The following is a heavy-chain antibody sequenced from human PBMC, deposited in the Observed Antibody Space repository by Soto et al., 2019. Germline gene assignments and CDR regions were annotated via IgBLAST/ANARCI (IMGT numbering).Heavy chain of an antibody. Sequence: EVQLVESGGGLVKPGGSLRLSCAASGFTFSSYSMNWVRQAPGKGLEWVSSISSSSSYIYYADSVKGRFTISRDNAKSSLYLQMNSLGAEDTAVYYCARGPDIVVVVAATLTDAFDIWGQGTMVTVSS. D-gene: IGHD2-15*01. V-gene: IGHV3-21*01. CDR3: ARGPDIVVVVAATLTDAFDI. CDR2: ISSSSSYI. CDR1: GFTFSSYS. J-gene: IGHJ3*02.